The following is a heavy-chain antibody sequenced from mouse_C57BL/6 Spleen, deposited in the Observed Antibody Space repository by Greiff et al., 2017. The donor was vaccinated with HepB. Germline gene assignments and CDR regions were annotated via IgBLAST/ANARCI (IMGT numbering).Heavy chain of an antibody. Sequence: VKLMESGPGLVQPSQSLSITCTVSGFSLTSYGVHWVRQSPGKGLEWLGVIWRGGSTDYNAAFMSRLSITKDNSKSQVFFKMNSLQADDTAIYYCAKGTTVVAWYFDVWGTGTTVTVSS. V-gene: IGHV2-5*01. CDR2: IWRGGST. D-gene: IGHD1-1*01. CDR3: AKGTTVVAWYFDV. CDR1: GFSLTSYG. J-gene: IGHJ1*03.